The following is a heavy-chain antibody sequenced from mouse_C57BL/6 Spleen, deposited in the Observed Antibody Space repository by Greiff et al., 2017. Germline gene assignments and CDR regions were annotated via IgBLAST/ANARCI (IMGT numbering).Heavy chain of an antibody. V-gene: IGHV5-9-1*02. Sequence: EVKVVESGAGLVKPGGSLKLSCAASGFTFSSYAMSWVRQTPEKRLEWVAYISSGGDYIYYADTVKGRFTISRDNARNTLYLQMSSLKSEDTAMYYCTRMETGTGAMDYWGQGTSVTVSS. CDR2: ISSGGDYI. CDR3: TRMETGTGAMDY. D-gene: IGHD4-1*01. CDR1: GFTFSSYA. J-gene: IGHJ4*01.